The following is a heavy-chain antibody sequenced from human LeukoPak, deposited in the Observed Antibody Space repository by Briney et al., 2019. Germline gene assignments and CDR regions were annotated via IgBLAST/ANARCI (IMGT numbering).Heavy chain of an antibody. D-gene: IGHD2/OR15-2a*01. J-gene: IGHJ2*01. Sequence: SETLSLTCTVSGGSISSYYWSWIRQPAGKGLEWIGRIYTSGSTNYNPSLKSRVTMSVDTSKNQFSLKLSSVTAADTAVYYCARDLATPEYYWYFDLWGRGTLVTVSS. CDR3: ARDLATPEYYWYFDL. CDR2: IYTSGST. CDR1: GGSISSYY. V-gene: IGHV4-4*07.